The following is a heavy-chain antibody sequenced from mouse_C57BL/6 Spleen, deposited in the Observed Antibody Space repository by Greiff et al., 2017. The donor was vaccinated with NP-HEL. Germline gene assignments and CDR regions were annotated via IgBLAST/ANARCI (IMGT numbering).Heavy chain of an antibody. V-gene: IGHV1-64*01. J-gene: IGHJ2*01. CDR1: GYTFTSYW. CDR3: ARSGTTVVSFDY. CDR2: IHPNSGST. D-gene: IGHD1-1*01. Sequence: VQLQQPGAELVKPGASVKLSCKASGYTFTSYWMHWVKQRPGQGLEWIGMIHPNSGSTNYNEKFKSKATLTVDKSSSTDYMQLSSLTSEDSAVYYCARSGTTVVSFDYWGQGTTLTVSS.